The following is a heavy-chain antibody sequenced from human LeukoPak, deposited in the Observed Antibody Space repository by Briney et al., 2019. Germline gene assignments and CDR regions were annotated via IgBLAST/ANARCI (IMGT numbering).Heavy chain of an antibody. CDR1: GFTFSSYD. Sequence: GGSLRLSCAASGFTFSSYDMTWVRQTPGKGLEWVALISRSGGTTYYADSVKGRFTISRDNSKNTLYLQMNSLRAEDTAVYYCARVLQWLRFGYYYYCMDVWGKGTTVTVSS. CDR3: ARVLQWLRFGYYYYCMDV. CDR2: ISRSGGTT. V-gene: IGHV3-23*01. D-gene: IGHD5-12*01. J-gene: IGHJ6*03.